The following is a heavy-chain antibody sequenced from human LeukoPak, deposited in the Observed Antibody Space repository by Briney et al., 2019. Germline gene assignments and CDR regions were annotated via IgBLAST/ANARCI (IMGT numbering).Heavy chain of an antibody. CDR2: IWKDGSKK. J-gene: IGHJ4*02. CDR1: GFSFSIYG. D-gene: IGHD3-22*01. CDR3: AREEGSSGYYNY. Sequence: GGSLRLSCAASGFSFSIYGMHCVRQAPGKGLEWVAVIWKDGSKKYYADSVKGRFTISRDNSKNTLDLQMNSLRDEDTAVYYCAREEGSSGYYNYWGQGILVTVSS. V-gene: IGHV3-33*01.